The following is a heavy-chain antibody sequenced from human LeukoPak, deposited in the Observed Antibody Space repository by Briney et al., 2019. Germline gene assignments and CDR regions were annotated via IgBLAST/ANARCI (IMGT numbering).Heavy chain of an antibody. CDR3: ARAYTVGHIVVVTAIPNFDS. V-gene: IGHV1-8*01. Sequence: ASVKLSCKASGYTFTSYDIDWVRQATGRGLEWVGWMNPNSGNTGYAQKFQVRVTINRNSSISTAHMRWSSLRSADTAVYYCARAYTVGHIVVVTAIPNFDSWGQGTLVTVSS. CDR1: GYTFTSYD. CDR2: MNPNSGNT. J-gene: IGHJ4*02. D-gene: IGHD2-21*02.